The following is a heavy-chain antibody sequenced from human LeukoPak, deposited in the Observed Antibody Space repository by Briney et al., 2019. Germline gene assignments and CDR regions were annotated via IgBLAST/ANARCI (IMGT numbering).Heavy chain of an antibody. V-gene: IGHV1-69*13. CDR3: ASFVIALSAAAAFDI. Sequence: GASVKVSCKASGGTFSSYAISWVRQAPGQGLEWMGVIIPIFGTANYAQKFQGRVTITADESTSTAYMELSSLRSEDTAVYYCASFVIALSAAAAFDIWGQGTMVTVSS. J-gene: IGHJ3*02. D-gene: IGHD2-2*01. CDR1: GGTFSSYA. CDR2: IIPIFGTA.